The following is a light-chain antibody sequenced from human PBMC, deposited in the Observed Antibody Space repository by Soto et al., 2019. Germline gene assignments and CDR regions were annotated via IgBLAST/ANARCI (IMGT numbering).Light chain of an antibody. Sequence: AIQMTQSPSSLSASIGDSVTITCRASQGISNDLAWYQQKPGKAPELLMYAASSLQSGVPSRFSGSASGTYCTLTISSRQPEEVATYYCLQGISYPRTVGQGTKVEIK. J-gene: IGKJ1*01. CDR2: AAS. CDR3: LQGISYPRT. V-gene: IGKV1-6*01. CDR1: QGISND.